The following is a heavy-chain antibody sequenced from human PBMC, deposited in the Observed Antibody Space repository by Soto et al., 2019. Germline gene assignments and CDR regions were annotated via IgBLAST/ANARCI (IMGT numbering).Heavy chain of an antibody. D-gene: IGHD6-13*01. CDR1: GFSLSTSGMC. CDR2: IDWDDDK. Sequence: VSGPTLVNPTQTLTLTCTFSGFSLSTSGMCVSWIRQPPGKALEWLARIDWDDDKYYSTSLKTRLTISKDTSKNQVVLTMTNMDPVDTATYYCARIREYSSSWYVDYWGQGTLVTVSS. CDR3: ARIREYSSSWYVDY. J-gene: IGHJ4*02. V-gene: IGHV2-70*11.